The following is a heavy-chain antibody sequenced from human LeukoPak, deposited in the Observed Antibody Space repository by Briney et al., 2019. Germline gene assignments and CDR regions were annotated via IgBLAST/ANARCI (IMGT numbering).Heavy chain of an antibody. J-gene: IGHJ6*03. CDR1: GGSFSGYY. CDR3: ARHGRVAVAGIFGTSPYYYYYYMDV. D-gene: IGHD6-19*01. Sequence: PSETLSLTCAVYGGSFSGYYWSWIRQPPGKGLEWIGEINHSGSTNYNPSPKTRVTISVDTSQNQFSLKLSSVTAADTAVYYCARHGRVAVAGIFGTSPYYYYYYMDVWGKGTTVTISS. CDR2: INHSGST. V-gene: IGHV4-34*01.